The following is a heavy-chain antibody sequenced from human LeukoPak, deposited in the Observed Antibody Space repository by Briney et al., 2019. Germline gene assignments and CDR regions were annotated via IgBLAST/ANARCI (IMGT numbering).Heavy chain of an antibody. CDR3: ARSRTYGDYGRGLDY. CDR2: INTDGFST. V-gene: IGHV3-74*01. J-gene: IGHJ4*02. Sequence: QSGGSLRLSCSASGFTFSSYAMHSVRQAPGKGLVYIACINTDGFSTSYADSVKGRFTISRDNAKNTLYLQMNSLRAEDTAVYYRARSRTYGDYGRGLDYWGQGTLVTVSS. D-gene: IGHD4-17*01. CDR1: GFTFSSYA.